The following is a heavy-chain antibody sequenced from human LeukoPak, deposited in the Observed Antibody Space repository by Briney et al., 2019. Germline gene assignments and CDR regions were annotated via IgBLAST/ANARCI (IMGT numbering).Heavy chain of an antibody. CDR1: GFTFSSYA. CDR3: ARDRDTMVRGVIALYYFDY. CDR2: ISYDGSNK. J-gene: IGHJ4*02. V-gene: IGHV3-30-3*01. D-gene: IGHD3-10*01. Sequence: GGSLRLSCAASGFTFSSYAMHWVRQAPGKGLECVAVISYDGSNKYYADSVKGRFTISRDNSKNTLYLQMNSLRAEDTAVYYCARDRDTMVRGVIALYYFDYWGQGTLVTVSS.